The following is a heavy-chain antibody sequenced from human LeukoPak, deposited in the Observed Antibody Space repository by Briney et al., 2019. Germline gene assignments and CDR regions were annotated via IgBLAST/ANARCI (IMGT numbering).Heavy chain of an antibody. Sequence: SETLSLTCTVSGGSISSSSYYWGWIRQPPGKGLEWIGSIYYSGSTYYNPSLKSRVTISVDTSKNQFSLKLSSVTAADTAVYYCARGIPPYYYDSSGYYSDYWGQGTLVTVSS. CDR1: GGSISSSSYY. D-gene: IGHD3-22*01. J-gene: IGHJ4*02. CDR3: ARGIPPYYYDSSGYYSDY. CDR2: IYYSGST. V-gene: IGHV4-39*07.